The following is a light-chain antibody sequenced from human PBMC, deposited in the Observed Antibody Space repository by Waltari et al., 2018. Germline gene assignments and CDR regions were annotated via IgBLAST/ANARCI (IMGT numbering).Light chain of an antibody. Sequence: QSALTQPPSASGSPGQSVTISCTGTSRDVGAYNYVPWYQQYPGKAPKIIIYGVDKRPSGGLGRVSGAKTCYTASLVVSGLQTEDEADYDCRSGGGTNQRLFGGVTKLTVL. CDR1: SRDVGAYNY. CDR2: GVD. V-gene: IGLV2-8*01. CDR3: RSGGGTNQRL. J-gene: IGLJ2*01.